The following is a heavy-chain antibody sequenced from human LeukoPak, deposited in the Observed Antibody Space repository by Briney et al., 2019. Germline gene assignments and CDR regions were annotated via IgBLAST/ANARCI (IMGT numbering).Heavy chain of an antibody. Sequence: SETLSLTCAVYGGSFSGYYWSWIRQPPGKGLEWIGEINHSGSTNYNPSLKSRVTISVDTPKNQFSLKLSSVTAADTAVYYCASRLYSSSREYYFDYWGQGTLVTVSS. D-gene: IGHD6-6*01. V-gene: IGHV4-34*01. CDR1: GGSFSGYY. CDR2: INHSGST. CDR3: ASRLYSSSREYYFDY. J-gene: IGHJ4*02.